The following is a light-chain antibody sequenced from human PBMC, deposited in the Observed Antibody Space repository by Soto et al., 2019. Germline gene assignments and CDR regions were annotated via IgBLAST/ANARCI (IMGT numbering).Light chain of an antibody. J-gene: IGKJ1*01. CDR3: QQHLGRHT. CDR2: DAS. V-gene: IGKV3-11*01. CDR1: QSVNAY. Sequence: LSTQSPVTLSLSPGERATLSCRASQSVNAYLAWYQQKPGQAPRLLIYDASVRATGIPARFSGSGSGTDFTLTISSLEPEDSAVYYCQQHLGRHTFGQGTKVDIK.